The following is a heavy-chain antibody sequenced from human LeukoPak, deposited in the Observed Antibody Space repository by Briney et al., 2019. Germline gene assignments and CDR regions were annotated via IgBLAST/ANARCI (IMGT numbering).Heavy chain of an antibody. CDR2: ISYDGSNK. CDR1: GFTFSSYA. D-gene: IGHD6-13*01. J-gene: IGHJ6*02. V-gene: IGHV3-30-3*01. CDR3: ARQTGSSSWYYYYYGMDV. Sequence: GGSLRLSCAASGFTFSSYAMHWVRQAPGKGLEWVAVISYDGSNKYYADSVKGRFTNSRDNSKNTLYLQMNSLRAEDTAVYYCARQTGSSSWYYYYYGMDVWGQGTTVTVSS.